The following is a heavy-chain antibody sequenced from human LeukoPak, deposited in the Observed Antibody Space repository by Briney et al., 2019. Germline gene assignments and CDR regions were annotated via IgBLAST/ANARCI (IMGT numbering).Heavy chain of an antibody. CDR3: ARQASSSHDAFDI. CDR2: IYPGDSDT. D-gene: IGHD6-13*01. Sequence: GESLKISCKGSGYSLISYWIGWVRQMPGKGLEWMGIIYPGDSDTRYSPSFQGQVTISADKSISTAYLQWSSLKASDTAMYYCARQASSSHDAFDIWGQGTMVTVSS. V-gene: IGHV5-51*01. J-gene: IGHJ3*02. CDR1: GYSLISYW.